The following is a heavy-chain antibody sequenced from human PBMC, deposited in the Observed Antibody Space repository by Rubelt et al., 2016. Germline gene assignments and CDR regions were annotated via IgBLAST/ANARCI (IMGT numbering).Heavy chain of an antibody. J-gene: IGHJ4*01. CDR3: ARDGVVGSSGYYYFDQ. CDR1: GYTFAGHY. D-gene: IGHD5-12*01. CDR2: INTNSGGT. Sequence: GQLVQSGAEVKKPGASVKVSCKASGYTFAGHYMHWVRQAPGQGIEWVGWINTNSGGTKYAQKFQGRVTMTRDTSIKTAYMELNRLRSDDTAVYYCARDGVVGSSGYYYFDQWGHGTLVTVSS. V-gene: IGHV1-2*02.